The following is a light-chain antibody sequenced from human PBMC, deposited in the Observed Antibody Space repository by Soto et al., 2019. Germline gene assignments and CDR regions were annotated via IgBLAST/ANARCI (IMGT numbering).Light chain of an antibody. CDR2: DAS. V-gene: IGKV3-11*01. CDR1: QSVSSY. CDR3: QQYGTSEIT. J-gene: IGKJ5*01. Sequence: IVLRQSPPTLSLSPWERATLSCSASQSVSSYLAWYQQKPGQAPRLLIYDASNRATGIPARFSGSGSGTDFTLTITRLEPEDFAVFYCQQYGTSEITFGQGTRLEIK.